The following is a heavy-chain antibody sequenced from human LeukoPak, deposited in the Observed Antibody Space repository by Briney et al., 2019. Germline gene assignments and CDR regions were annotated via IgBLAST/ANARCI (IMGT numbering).Heavy chain of an antibody. J-gene: IGHJ3*02. CDR3: ARKGGSRPNDAFDI. Sequence: PSETLSLTCTVSGGSISSGGYYWSWIRQHPGKGLEWIGYIYYSGSTYYNPSLKSRVTISVDTSKNQFSLKLSSVTAADTAVYYCARKGGSRPNDAFDIWGQGTKVAVSS. CDR2: IYYSGST. V-gene: IGHV4-31*03. D-gene: IGHD2-15*01. CDR1: GGSISSGGYY.